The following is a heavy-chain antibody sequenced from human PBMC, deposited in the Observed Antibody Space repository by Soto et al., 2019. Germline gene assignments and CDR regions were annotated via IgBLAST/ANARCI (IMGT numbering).Heavy chain of an antibody. CDR1: GGSISGYY. CDR3: GRVVEGATRHTDFDS. CDR2: IFYSGGA. D-gene: IGHD2-15*01. Sequence: PSETLSLTSTVSGGSISGYYWTWIRQPPGKGLEWIGYIFYSGGAHYNPSLKSRVTISVDTAKNEFSLRVNSVTAADTAVYYCGRVVEGATRHTDFDSWGQGTLVTVSS. V-gene: IGHV4-59*04. J-gene: IGHJ5*01.